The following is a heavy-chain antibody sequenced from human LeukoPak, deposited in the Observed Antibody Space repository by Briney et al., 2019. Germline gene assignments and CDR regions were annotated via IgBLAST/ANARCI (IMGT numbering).Heavy chain of an antibody. Sequence: GGSLRLSRAASGFTFSNYDMNWVRQAPGKGLEWVSYISSSGSTIYYADSVKGRFTISRDNAKNSLYLQMNSLRAEDTAVYYCARSADYWYLDLWGRGTLVTVSS. CDR2: ISSSGSTI. CDR3: ARSADYWYLDL. CDR1: GFTFSNYD. V-gene: IGHV3-48*03. J-gene: IGHJ2*01.